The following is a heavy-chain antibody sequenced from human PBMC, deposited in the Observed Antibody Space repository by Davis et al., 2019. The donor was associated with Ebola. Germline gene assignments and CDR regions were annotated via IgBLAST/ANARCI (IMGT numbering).Heavy chain of an antibody. V-gene: IGHV4-59*01. CDR1: GAAITSYY. J-gene: IGHJ4*02. Sequence: AGSLRLSCTVSGAAITSYYWSWIRQPPGKGLKYIGYVYYSWSSNYNPNLKSRVTMSTDTSKMQFSLKLSSVTAADTAVYYCARLVTLYDDSGYAYFDYWGLGTLVTVSS. D-gene: IGHD3-22*01. CDR2: VYYSWSS. CDR3: ARLVTLYDDSGYAYFDY.